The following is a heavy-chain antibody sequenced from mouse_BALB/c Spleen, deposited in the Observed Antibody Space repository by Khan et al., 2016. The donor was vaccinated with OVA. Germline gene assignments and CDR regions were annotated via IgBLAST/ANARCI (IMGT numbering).Heavy chain of an antibody. CDR3: ARPPYFSYVLDN. D-gene: IGHD2-10*01. CDR2: INTYTGEP. CDR1: GHTFTKFG. J-gene: IGHJ4*01. Sequence: QIQLVQSGPEVKKPGETVKISCKASGHTFTKFGMNWVKQAPGKGLKWMGWINTYTGEPTYADDFNGRFAFSLDTSASTAYLQINNLKNEDAATYCCARPPYFSYVLDNWGQGTSVTVSA. V-gene: IGHV9-3-1*01.